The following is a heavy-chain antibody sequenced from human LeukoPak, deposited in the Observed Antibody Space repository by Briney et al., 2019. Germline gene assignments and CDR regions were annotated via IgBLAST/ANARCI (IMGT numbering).Heavy chain of an antibody. CDR1: GGSISTYY. J-gene: IGHJ6*03. CDR2: IFHSGST. V-gene: IGHV4-59*12. Sequence: SETLSLTCTVSGGSISTYYWSWIRQPPGKRLEWIGYIFHSGSTNYNPSLRGRVTISVDTSKNQFSLKLSSVTAADTAVYYCARALIRNYYYYYMDVWGKGTTVTVSS. CDR3: ARALIRNYYYYYMDV.